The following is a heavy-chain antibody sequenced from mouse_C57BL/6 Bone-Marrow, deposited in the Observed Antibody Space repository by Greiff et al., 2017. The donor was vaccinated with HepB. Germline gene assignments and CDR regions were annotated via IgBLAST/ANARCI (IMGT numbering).Heavy chain of an antibody. CDR1: GFSLTSYG. CDR2: IWSGGST. CDR3: ARNSYYYGSSIYAMDY. D-gene: IGHD1-1*01. J-gene: IGHJ4*01. V-gene: IGHV2-2*01. Sequence: VQVVESGPGLVQPSQSLSITCTVSGFSLTSYGVHWVRQSPGKGLEWLGVIWSGGSTDYNAAFISRLSISKDNSKSQVFFKMNSLQADDTAIYYCARNSYYYGSSIYAMDYWGQGTSVTVSS.